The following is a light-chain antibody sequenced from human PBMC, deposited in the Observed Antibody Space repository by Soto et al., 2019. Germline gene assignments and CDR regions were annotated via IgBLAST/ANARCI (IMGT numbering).Light chain of an antibody. V-gene: IGLV2-14*01. CDR2: GVS. CDR1: SRDVGNYNY. Sequence: QSVLTQPASVSGSPGQSITISCTGTSRDVGNYNYVSWYQQHPGKAPKLMIYGVSNRPSEVSNRFSGSKSGNTASLTISGLQAEDEADYYCSSYTSSSTWLFGGGTKLT. J-gene: IGLJ3*02. CDR3: SSYTSSSTWL.